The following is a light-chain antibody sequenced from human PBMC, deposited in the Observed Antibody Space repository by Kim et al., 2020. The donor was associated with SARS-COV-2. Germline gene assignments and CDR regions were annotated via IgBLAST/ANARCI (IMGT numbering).Light chain of an antibody. CDR3: ETWDSNTRV. CDR1: SGYSSYI. J-gene: IGLJ2*01. Sequence: SSVKLTCTLGSGYSSYIIAWHQQQPGKAPRYLMKLEGSGSYNKGSGVPDRFSGSSSGADRYLTISSLQSEDEADYYCETWDSNTRVFGGGTQLTVL. V-gene: IGLV4-60*03. CDR2: LEGSGSY.